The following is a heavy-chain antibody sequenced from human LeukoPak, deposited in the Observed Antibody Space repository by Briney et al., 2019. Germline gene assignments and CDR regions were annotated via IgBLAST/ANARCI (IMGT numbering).Heavy chain of an antibody. CDR1: GFPFDDYG. Sequence: GGSLRLSCAASGFPFDDYGMTWVRQAPGKGLEWVSGINWNSGSIAYADSVKGRFTISRDNAKKSLYLQMTSLRVEDTAVYYCAKDLGMYYDILIGDRYLHYWGQGTLVTVSS. V-gene: IGHV3-9*01. CDR2: INWNSGSI. CDR3: AKDLGMYYDILIGDRYLHY. D-gene: IGHD3-9*01. J-gene: IGHJ4*02.